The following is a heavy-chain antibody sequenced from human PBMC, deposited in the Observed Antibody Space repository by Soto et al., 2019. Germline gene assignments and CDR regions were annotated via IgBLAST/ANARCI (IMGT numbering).Heavy chain of an antibody. Sequence: SETLSLTCTVSGGSISSGGYYWSWIRQHPGKGLEWIGYIYYSGSTYYNPSLKSRVTISVDTSKNQFSLKLSSVTAADTAMYYCARLVELRYFDWFGFFDYWCQGTLVTVSS. CDR2: IYYSGST. V-gene: IGHV4-31*03. D-gene: IGHD3-9*01. CDR3: ARLVELRYFDWFGFFDY. J-gene: IGHJ4*02. CDR1: GGSISSGGYY.